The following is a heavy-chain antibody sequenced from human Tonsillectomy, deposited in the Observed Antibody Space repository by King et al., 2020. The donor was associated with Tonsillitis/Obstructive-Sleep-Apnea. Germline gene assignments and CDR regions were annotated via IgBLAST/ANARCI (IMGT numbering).Heavy chain of an antibody. J-gene: IGHJ3*02. CDR1: GGSISSYY. D-gene: IGHD3-10*01. CDR3: ARDMVLEAGGDAFDI. Sequence: QLQESSPGLVKPSETLSLTCTVSGGSISSYYWSWIRQPPGKGLEWIGYVYFSGSTNHNPSLKSRVTISVDTSKNQFSLKLSSVTAADTAVYYCARDMVLEAGGDAFDIWGQGTMVTVSS. CDR2: VYFSGST. V-gene: IGHV4-59*01.